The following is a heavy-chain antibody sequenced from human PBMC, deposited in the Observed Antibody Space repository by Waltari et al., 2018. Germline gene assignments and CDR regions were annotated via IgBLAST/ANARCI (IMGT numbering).Heavy chain of an antibody. D-gene: IGHD2-15*01. CDR1: DLVFKIFT. Sequence: QVQLVESGGGVVQPGKSLRLSCAASDLVFKIFTVHWVRQAPGKGLEWVALISNDGTDKKEADAVRGRFTISRDSSAKTVYLRMDSLRPDDTALYFCAGDDPRWYPDAFDFWGQGTTVTVSS. J-gene: IGHJ3*01. CDR3: AGDDPRWYPDAFDF. V-gene: IGHV3-30*01. CDR2: ISNDGTDK.